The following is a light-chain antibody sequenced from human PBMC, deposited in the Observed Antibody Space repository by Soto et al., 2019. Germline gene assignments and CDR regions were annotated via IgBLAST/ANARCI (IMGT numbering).Light chain of an antibody. Sequence: EIEMTQSPATLPVSPGERATLSCRASQSVSSNLAWYQQKPGQAPGLLIYGASTRATGIPARFSGSGSGTELTLTISSLQSEDFAVYYCQQYNNWPPWTFGQGTKV. CDR2: GAS. CDR3: QQYNNWPPWT. CDR1: QSVSSN. J-gene: IGKJ1*01. V-gene: IGKV3-15*01.